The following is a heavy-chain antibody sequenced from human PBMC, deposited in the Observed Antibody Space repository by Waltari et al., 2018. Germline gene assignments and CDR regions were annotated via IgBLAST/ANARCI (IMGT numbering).Heavy chain of an antibody. CDR3: ARGRGI. CDR2: IYTSGST. V-gene: IGHV4-61*02. J-gene: IGHJ4*02. CDR1: GGSFSSGSYY. Sequence: QVQLQESGPGLVKPSQTLSPTSTVPGGSFSSGSYYWSWIRQPAGKGLEWIGRIYTSGSTNYNPSLKSRVTISVDTSKNQFSLKLSSVTAADTAVYYCARGRGIWGQGTLVTVSS.